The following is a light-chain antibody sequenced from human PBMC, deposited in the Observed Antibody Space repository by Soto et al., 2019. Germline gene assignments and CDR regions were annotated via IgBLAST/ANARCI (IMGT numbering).Light chain of an antibody. Sequence: ALTQPASVSGSPGQSITISCTGTSTDVGSYKYVSWYQQHPGKAPKLMIYEVSNRPSGVSNRFSGSKSGNTASLTISGLQAEDEADYYCSSFTSSSTLVFRTGTKVTVL. CDR2: EVS. J-gene: IGLJ1*01. CDR1: STDVGSYKY. V-gene: IGLV2-14*01. CDR3: SSFTSSSTLV.